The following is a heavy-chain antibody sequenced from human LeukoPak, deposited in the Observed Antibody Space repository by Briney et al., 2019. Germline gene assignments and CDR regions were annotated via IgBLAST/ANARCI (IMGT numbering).Heavy chain of an antibody. CDR2: IKQDGSEK. CDR3: ARASIAAAGTIGLFDY. Sequence: GGSLRLSCAASGFTFSSYWMSWVRQAPGKGLERVANIKQDGSEKYYVDSVKGRFTISRDNAKNSLYLQMNSLRAEDTAVYYCARASIAAAGTIGLFDYWGQGTLVTVSS. CDR1: GFTFSSYW. V-gene: IGHV3-7*01. J-gene: IGHJ4*02. D-gene: IGHD6-13*01.